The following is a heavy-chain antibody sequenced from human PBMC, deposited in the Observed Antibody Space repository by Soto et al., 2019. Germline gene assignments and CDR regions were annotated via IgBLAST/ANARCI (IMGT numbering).Heavy chain of an antibody. V-gene: IGHV4-39*01. CDR3: ARQGLCTNGVCYEIPPDWYFDL. CDR1: GGSISSSSYY. J-gene: IGHJ2*01. D-gene: IGHD2-8*01. Sequence: SATLSLTCTVSGGSISSSSYYWGWIRQPPGKGREWIGSIYYSGSTYYNPSLKSRVTISVDTSKNQFSLKLSSVTAADTAVYCCARQGLCTNGVCYEIPPDWYFDLWGRGTLVTVAS. CDR2: IYYSGST.